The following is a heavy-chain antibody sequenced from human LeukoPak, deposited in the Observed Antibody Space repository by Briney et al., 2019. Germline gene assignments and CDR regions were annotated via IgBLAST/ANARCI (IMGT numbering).Heavy chain of an antibody. J-gene: IGHJ3*02. V-gene: IGHV3-74*01. Sequence: GGSLRLSCAASGFTFSSHWMHWVRQDAGKGLVLVSRINSDGSSTGSADSVKGRFTISRDNAKNTLYLQMNSLRGEDTAVYYCARAYGSGTYGAFDIWAKGQRSPSLQ. CDR2: INSDGSST. CDR3: ARAYGSGTYGAFDI. D-gene: IGHD3-10*01. CDR1: GFTFSSHW.